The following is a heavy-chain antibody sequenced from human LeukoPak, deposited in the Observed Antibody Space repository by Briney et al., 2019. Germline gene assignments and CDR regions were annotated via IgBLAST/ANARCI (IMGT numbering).Heavy chain of an antibody. CDR1: GGSFSGYY. V-gene: IGHV4-34*01. Sequence: SETLSLTCALNGGSFSGYYWTWIRKPPGKELEWMGEINHSGSTNYNPSLKSRVTISVDTSKNQFSLKLSSVTAADTAVYYCARQGDGIRYFDWLLSKGYYFDYWGQGTLVTVSS. CDR3: ARQGDGIRYFDWLLSKGYYFDY. CDR2: INHSGST. D-gene: IGHD3-9*01. J-gene: IGHJ4*02.